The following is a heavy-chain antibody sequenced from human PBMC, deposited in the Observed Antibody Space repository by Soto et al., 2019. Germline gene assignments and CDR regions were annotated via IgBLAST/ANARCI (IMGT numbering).Heavy chain of an antibody. CDR2: ISSGSSNI. CDR1: GFAFRSYN. J-gene: IGHJ4*02. CDR3: ASATVVAATVDF. V-gene: IGHV3-21*01. Sequence: EVQLVESGGGLVKPGGSLPLSCAASGFAFRSYNMNWVRQAPGKGLEWVASISSGSSNIYYADSVKGRFTISRDNAKNSLFLQMDSLRAEDSAVYYCASATVVAATVDFWGQGTLVTVSS. D-gene: IGHD2-15*01.